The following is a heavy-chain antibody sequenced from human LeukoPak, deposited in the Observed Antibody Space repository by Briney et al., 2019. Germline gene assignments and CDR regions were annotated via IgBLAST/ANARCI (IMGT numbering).Heavy chain of an antibody. V-gene: IGHV3-74*01. D-gene: IGHD3-22*01. CDR3: ARAPSDSSGYYPEYFQH. CDR2: IKSDGST. J-gene: IGHJ1*01. CDR1: GFTFSSYW. Sequence: PGGSLRLSCAASGFTFSSYWMHWVRQAPGKGLVWVSRIKSDGSTNYADSVKGRFTISRDNAKNTLYVQMNSLRAEDTAVYYCARAPSDSSGYYPEYFQHWGQGTLVTVSS.